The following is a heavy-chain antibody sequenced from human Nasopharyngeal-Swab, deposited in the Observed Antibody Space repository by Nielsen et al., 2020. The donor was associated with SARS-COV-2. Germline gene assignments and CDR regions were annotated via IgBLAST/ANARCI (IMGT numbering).Heavy chain of an antibody. CDR1: GGSISSGSYY. D-gene: IGHD6-19*01. J-gene: IGHJ6*02. CDR2: IYTSGST. V-gene: IGHV4-61*02. Sequence: SETLSLTCTVSGGSISSGSYYWSWIRQPPGKGLEWIGRIYTSGSTNYNPSLKSRVTISVDTSKNQFSLKLSSVTAADTAVYYCARDWMIAVAGYYYYYGMDVWGQGTTVTVSS. CDR3: ARDWMIAVAGYYYYYGMDV.